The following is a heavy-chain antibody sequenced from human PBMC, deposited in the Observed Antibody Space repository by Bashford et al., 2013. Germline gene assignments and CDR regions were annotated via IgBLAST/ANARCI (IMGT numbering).Heavy chain of an antibody. D-gene: IGHD2-15*01. CDR3: ARDHPKRIVVVVAAKKSDAFDI. CDR1: GFTFSDHY. CDR2: IRNKANFYTT. J-gene: IGHJ3*02. V-gene: IGHV3-72*01. Sequence: GGPLRLSCLASGFTFSDHYMDWVRQAPGEGLEWIARIRNKANFYTTQYAASVKGRVTMTTDTSTSTAYMELRSLRSDDTAVYYCARDHPKRIVVVVAAKKSDAFDIWGQGTMVTVSS.